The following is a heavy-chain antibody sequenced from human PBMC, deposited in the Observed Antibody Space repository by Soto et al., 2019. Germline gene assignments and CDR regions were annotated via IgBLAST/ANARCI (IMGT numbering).Heavy chain of an antibody. D-gene: IGHD3-22*01. CDR2: VSGSGDTT. J-gene: IGHJ4*02. Sequence: PGGSLRLSCAASGFTFSGYTMSWVRQAPRKGLEWVSAVSGSGDTTYYADSVKGRITISRDNSQNTLYLQMKSLEADDSAVYYCARDEHDSSGYYYDYWGQGTPVTVSS. CDR3: ARDEHDSSGYYYDY. V-gene: IGHV3-23*01. CDR1: GFTFSGYT.